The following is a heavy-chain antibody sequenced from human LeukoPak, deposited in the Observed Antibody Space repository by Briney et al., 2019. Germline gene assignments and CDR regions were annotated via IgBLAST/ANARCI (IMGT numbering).Heavy chain of an antibody. V-gene: IGHV3-23*01. D-gene: IGHD5-18*01. Sequence: GGSLRLSCAASGFTFSSYAMSWVRQAPGKGLEWVSAISGSGGSTYYADSVKGRFTISRDNSKNTLYLQMNSLRAEDTAVYHCAKVQLWSYYFDYWGQGTLVTVSS. CDR2: ISGSGGST. CDR1: GFTFSSYA. J-gene: IGHJ4*02. CDR3: AKVQLWSYYFDY.